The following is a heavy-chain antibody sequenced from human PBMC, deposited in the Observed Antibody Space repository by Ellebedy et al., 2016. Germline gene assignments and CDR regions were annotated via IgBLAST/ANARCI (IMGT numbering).Heavy chain of an antibody. CDR2: LAYDGTNK. CDR1: GFIFSSYG. D-gene: IGHD1-26*01. J-gene: IGHJ4*02. Sequence: GESLKISCAASGFIFSSYGMHWVRQAPGKGLEWVAVLAYDGTNKYYADSVRGRFTISRDNSRNTLYLLMNSLRAEDTAVYYCAKGRAWELLGYFDYWGQGTLVTVSS. CDR3: AKGRAWELLGYFDY. V-gene: IGHV3-30*18.